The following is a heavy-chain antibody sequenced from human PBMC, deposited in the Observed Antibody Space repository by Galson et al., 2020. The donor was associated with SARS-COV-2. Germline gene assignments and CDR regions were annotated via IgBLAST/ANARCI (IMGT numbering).Heavy chain of an antibody. CDR1: GFTFGDYD. CDR3: SRVKGEYYYEGSRAFDM. V-gene: IGHV3-49*03. Sequence: GGSLRLSCTASGFTFGDYDMSWFRQARGKGLEWVGFIRSKAYGGTTEYAASVKGRFIISRDDSNGIAYLQMNSLKTEDTAVYYCSRVKGEYYYEGSRAFDMWGQGTMVTVSS. J-gene: IGHJ3*02. D-gene: IGHD3-22*01. CDR2: IRSKAYGGTT.